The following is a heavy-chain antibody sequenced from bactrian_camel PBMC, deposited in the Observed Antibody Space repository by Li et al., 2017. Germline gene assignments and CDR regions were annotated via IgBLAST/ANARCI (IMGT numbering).Heavy chain of an antibody. V-gene: IGHV3-2*01. CDR3: SVATTSGTFNY. D-gene: IGHD5*01. CDR2: IYHDSTRT. Sequence: HVQLVESGGGLVQLGGSLTLSCAAPGVTFGTHNFYVNWVRQAPGKGLEWVSSIYHDSTRTYYADSVKGRATISRDKFENTVYLQMDNLKSADTALYYCSVATTSGTFNYWGQGTQVTVS. J-gene: IGHJ4*01. CDR1: GVTFGTHNFY.